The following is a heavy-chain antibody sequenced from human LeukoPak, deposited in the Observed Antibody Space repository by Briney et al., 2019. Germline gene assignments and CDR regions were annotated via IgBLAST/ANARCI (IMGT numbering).Heavy chain of an antibody. CDR2: ISYDGSNK. J-gene: IGHJ4*02. V-gene: IGHV3-30-3*01. CDR1: GFTFSSYA. Sequence: GGSLRLSCAASGFTFSSYAMHWVRQAPGKGLEWVAVISYDGSNKYYADSVKGRFTISRDNSKNTLYLQMNSLRAEDTAVYYCAREVLFSFDYWGQGTLVTVSS. CDR3: AREVLFSFDY.